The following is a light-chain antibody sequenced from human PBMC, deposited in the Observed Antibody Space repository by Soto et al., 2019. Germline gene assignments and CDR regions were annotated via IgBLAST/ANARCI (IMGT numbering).Light chain of an antibody. CDR3: QQYDNLPLT. CDR1: QDISNY. CDR2: DAS. Sequence: DIQMTQSPSSLSASVGDRVTITCQASQDISNYLNWYQQKAGKAPKLLIYDASNLETGVPSSFSGSGSGTDFTFTISSLQPEDIATYYCQQYDNLPLTFGGGTKVEIK. J-gene: IGKJ4*01. V-gene: IGKV1-33*01.